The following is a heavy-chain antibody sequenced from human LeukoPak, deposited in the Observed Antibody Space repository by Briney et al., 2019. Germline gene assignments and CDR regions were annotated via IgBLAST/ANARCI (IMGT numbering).Heavy chain of an antibody. D-gene: IGHD1-26*01. CDR2: ISYDGSNK. V-gene: IGHV3-30-3*01. J-gene: IGHJ4*02. CDR3: ARVGYSGSYYNY. CDR1: GFTFSSYA. Sequence: PGGPLRLSCAASGFTFSSYAMHWVRQAPGKGLVWVAVISYDGSNKYYADSVKGRFTISRDNSKNTLYLQMNSLRAEDTAVYYCARVGYSGSYYNYWGQGTLVTVSS.